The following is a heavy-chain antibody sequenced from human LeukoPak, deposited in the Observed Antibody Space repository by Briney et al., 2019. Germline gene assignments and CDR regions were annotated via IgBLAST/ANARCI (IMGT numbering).Heavy chain of an antibody. D-gene: IGHD6-13*01. Sequence: SETLSLTCTVSGGSIGNYSWSWIRQPPGKGLEWIGSIYYSGSTYYNPSLKSRVTISVDTSKNQFSLKLSSVTAADTAVYYCARHGGSSWYFDYWGQGTLVTVSS. V-gene: IGHV4-39*01. CDR3: ARHGGSSWYFDY. CDR2: IYYSGST. J-gene: IGHJ4*02. CDR1: GGSIGNYS.